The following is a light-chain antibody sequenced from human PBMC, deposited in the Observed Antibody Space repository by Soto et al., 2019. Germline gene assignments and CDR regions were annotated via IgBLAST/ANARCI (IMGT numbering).Light chain of an antibody. CDR3: AAWDDRLSGPDV. CDR1: SSNIGNFD. CDR2: KNN. V-gene: IGLV1-47*01. J-gene: IGLJ7*01. Sequence: QSVLTQPPSASGTPGQRVTISCSGSSSNIGNFDVYWYQQLPGTAPKLLIYKNNQRPLWVPDRFSGSKSGTSASLAISGLRYEDEADYYSAAWDDRLSGPDVFGGGNQLTVL.